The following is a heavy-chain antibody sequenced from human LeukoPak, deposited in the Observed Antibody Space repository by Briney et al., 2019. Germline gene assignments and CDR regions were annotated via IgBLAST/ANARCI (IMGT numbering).Heavy chain of an antibody. CDR3: ARGPPDTGDFDY. CDR1: GYTFTSYD. V-gene: IGHV1-8*01. D-gene: IGHD7-27*01. Sequence: GASVKVSCKASGYTFTSYDFNWVRQATGQGLEWMGWMSPKSGDTGYAQKFQGRVTMTRDASTSTAYMELGSLRSEDTAVYYCARGPPDTGDFDYWGQGTPVTVSS. J-gene: IGHJ4*02. CDR2: MSPKSGDT.